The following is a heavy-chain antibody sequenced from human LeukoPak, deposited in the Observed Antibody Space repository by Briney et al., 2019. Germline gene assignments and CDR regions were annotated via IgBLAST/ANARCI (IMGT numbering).Heavy chain of an antibody. V-gene: IGHV3-23*01. J-gene: IGHJ4*02. CDR2: ISGSGGST. Sequence: GGTLRLSCAASGFTFSSYGMSWVRQAPGKGLEWVSAISGSGGSTYYADSVKGRFTISRDNSKNTLYLQMNSLRAEDTAVYYCAKYRQWLVLDYWGQGTLVTVSS. CDR3: AKYRQWLVLDY. D-gene: IGHD6-19*01. CDR1: GFTFSSYG.